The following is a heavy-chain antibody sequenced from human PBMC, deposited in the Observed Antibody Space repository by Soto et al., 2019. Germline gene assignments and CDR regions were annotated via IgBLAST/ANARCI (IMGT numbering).Heavy chain of an antibody. J-gene: IGHJ4*02. V-gene: IGHV3-30-3*01. CDR2: ISYDETNE. CDR1: GFTFSRYS. CDR3: SRAPFDSSGYFGY. D-gene: IGHD3-22*01. Sequence: QVQLVESGGGVVQPGRSLRLSCAASGFTFSRYSMHWVRQAPGKGLEWVAAISYDETNESYADSVKGRFTISRDTSKDTLLLQMSSLRPDATAVYFCSRAPFDSSGYFGYWGQGALVTVSS.